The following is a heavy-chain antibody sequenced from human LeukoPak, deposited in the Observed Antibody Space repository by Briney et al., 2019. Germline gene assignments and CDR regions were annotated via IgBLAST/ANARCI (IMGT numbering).Heavy chain of an antibody. D-gene: IGHD4-23*01. J-gene: IGHJ4*02. CDR1: GVTLSTYW. V-gene: IGHV3-74*03. Sequence: GGSLRLSCAASGVTLSTYWMHWVRQVPGKGLVWVSRINSDGSRTTYADSVKGRLTMSRDNAKNTLYLQMNSLRAEDTAVYYCARGMGVTTLDKWGQGTLVTVPS. CDR3: ARGMGVTTLDK. CDR2: INSDGSRT.